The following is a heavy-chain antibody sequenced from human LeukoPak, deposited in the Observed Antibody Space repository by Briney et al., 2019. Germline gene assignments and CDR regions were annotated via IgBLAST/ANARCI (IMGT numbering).Heavy chain of an antibody. J-gene: IGHJ4*02. CDR3: ARTHDYGDYPAFDY. V-gene: IGHV1-69*05. D-gene: IGHD4-17*01. CDR2: IIPIFGTA. CDR1: GGTFSSYA. Sequence: SVKVSCKASGGTFSSYAISWVRQAPGQGLEWMGRIIPIFGTANYAQKFQGRVTITTDESTSTAYMELSSLRSEDTAVYYCARTHDYGDYPAFDYWGQGTMVTVSS.